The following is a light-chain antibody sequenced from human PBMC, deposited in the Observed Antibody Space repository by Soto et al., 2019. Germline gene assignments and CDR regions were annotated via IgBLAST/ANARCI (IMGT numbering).Light chain of an antibody. CDR2: GAS. Sequence: MTQSPATVSVSPGESATLSCRASQSVSSSYLAWYQQKPGQAPRLLIYGASSRATGIPDRFSGSGSGTDFTLTISRLEPEDFAVYYCQQYGSSRTFGQGTKVDIK. CDR3: QQYGSSRT. V-gene: IGKV3-20*01. CDR1: QSVSSSY. J-gene: IGKJ1*01.